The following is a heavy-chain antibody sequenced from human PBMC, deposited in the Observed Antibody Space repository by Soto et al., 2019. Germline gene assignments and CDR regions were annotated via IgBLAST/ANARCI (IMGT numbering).Heavy chain of an antibody. Sequence: GGSLRLSCAASGFTCSSYAMSWVRQAPGKGLEWVSAISGSGGSTYYADSVKGRFTISRDNSKNTLYLQMNSLRAEDTAVYYCAKDSPTRISYGYYYGMDVWGQGTTVTVSS. J-gene: IGHJ6*02. CDR2: ISGSGGST. CDR3: AKDSPTRISYGYYYGMDV. D-gene: IGHD5-18*01. CDR1: GFTCSSYA. V-gene: IGHV3-23*01.